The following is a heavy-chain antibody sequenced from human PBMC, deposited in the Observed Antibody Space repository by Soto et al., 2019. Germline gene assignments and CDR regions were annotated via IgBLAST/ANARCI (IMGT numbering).Heavy chain of an antibody. Sequence: GGALRLSCVASGFDCRSYEMNWVRQAPGKGLEWVSNIRANDESIYYADSVKGRVSVSRDNAKNSLFLEMNSLRVDDTAVYYCARETLRDAIDIWGQGTMVTVSS. CDR3: ARETLRDAIDI. CDR1: GFDCRSYE. V-gene: IGHV3-48*03. CDR2: IRANDESI. J-gene: IGHJ3*02.